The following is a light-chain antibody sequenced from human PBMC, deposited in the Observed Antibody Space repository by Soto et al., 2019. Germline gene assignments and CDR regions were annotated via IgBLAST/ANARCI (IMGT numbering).Light chain of an antibody. CDR3: QQYKSYSSLT. Sequence: DIQMTQSPSTLSAFVGDRVTITCRASQSISNWLAWYQQKPGKAPKLLIYKASSLESGVPSRFSGSGSGTEFTLTVSSLQPDDFATYYCQQYKSYSSLTFGGGTKVEIK. V-gene: IGKV1-5*03. CDR1: QSISNW. J-gene: IGKJ4*01. CDR2: KAS.